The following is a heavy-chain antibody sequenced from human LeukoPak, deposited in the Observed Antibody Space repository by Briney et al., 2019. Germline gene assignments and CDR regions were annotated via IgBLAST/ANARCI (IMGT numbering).Heavy chain of an antibody. Sequence: KPGGSLRLSCAASGFTFSSYSMNWVRQAPGKGLEWVSSISSSSSYIYYADSVKGRFTISRDNAKNSLYLQMNSLRAEDTAVNYCSSGNWGTGKNWFDSGGQGTLVTVSS. V-gene: IGHV3-21*01. CDR2: ISSSSSYI. J-gene: IGHJ5*01. CDR3: SSGNWGTGKNWFDS. D-gene: IGHD7-27*01. CDR1: GFTFSSYS.